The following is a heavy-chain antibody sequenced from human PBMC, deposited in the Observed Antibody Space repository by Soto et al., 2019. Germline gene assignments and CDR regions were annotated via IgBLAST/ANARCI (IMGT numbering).Heavy chain of an antibody. D-gene: IGHD2-2*01. J-gene: IGHJ6*02. Sequence: GASVKVSCKTSGYSFTKYGLHWVRQAPGQRLEWMGWINPDNGDTKYSQKFQGRVTITRDTSATTAYMELSSLRSEDSAVFYCARTDCSSTSCYNYYYYGMDVWGQGTTVTVSS. V-gene: IGHV1-3*01. CDR1: GYSFTKYG. CDR2: INPDNGDT. CDR3: ARTDCSSTSCYNYYYYGMDV.